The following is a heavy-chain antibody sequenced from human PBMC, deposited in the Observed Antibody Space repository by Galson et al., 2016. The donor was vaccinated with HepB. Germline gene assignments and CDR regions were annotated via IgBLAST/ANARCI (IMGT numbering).Heavy chain of an antibody. CDR2: IFPGDSDA. J-gene: IGHJ4*02. D-gene: IGHD4-17*01. CDR1: GYNFANHW. CDR3: ARVTRYGDYFPDY. Sequence: QSGAEVKKPGESLKISCKSSGYNFANHWIAWVRQMPGKGLEWMGLIFPGDSDARYSPSFQGQVTISADKSISTAYLQWSSLKAPDTAMYYCARVTRYGDYFPDYWGQGTLVTVSS. V-gene: IGHV5-51*01.